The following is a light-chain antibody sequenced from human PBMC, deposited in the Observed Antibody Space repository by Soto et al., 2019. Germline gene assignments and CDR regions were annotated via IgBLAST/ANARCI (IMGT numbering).Light chain of an antibody. Sequence: EIVMTQSPATLSVSPGERATLSCRASQSVSSNLAWYQQKPGQAPRLLIYGASTRATGIPARFSSSGSGTEFTLTISSLQSEDFAFYYCQQYNNWPITFGQGTRLEIK. J-gene: IGKJ5*01. CDR1: QSVSSN. CDR2: GAS. V-gene: IGKV3-15*01. CDR3: QQYNNWPIT.